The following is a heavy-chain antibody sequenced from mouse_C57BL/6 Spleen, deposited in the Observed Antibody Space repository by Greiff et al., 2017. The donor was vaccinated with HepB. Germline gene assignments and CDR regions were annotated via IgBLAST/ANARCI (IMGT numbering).Heavy chain of an antibody. CDR2: ISSGGDYI. J-gene: IGHJ3*01. D-gene: IGHD1-1*01. CDR3: TSDYGSSFAY. CDR1: GFTFSSYA. Sequence: EVKLVESGEGLVKPGGSLKLSCAASGFTFSSYAMSWVRQTPEKRLEWVAYISSGGDYIYYADTVKGRFTISRDNARNTLYLQMSSLKSEDTAMYYRTSDYGSSFAYWGQGTLVTVSA. V-gene: IGHV5-9-1*02.